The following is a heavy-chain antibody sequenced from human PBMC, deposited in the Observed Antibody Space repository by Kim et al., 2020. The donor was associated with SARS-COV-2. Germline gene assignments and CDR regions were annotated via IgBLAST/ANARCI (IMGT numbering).Heavy chain of an antibody. CDR3: VRGSGSYGYGMGV. D-gene: IGHD3-3*01. CDR1: GFTFSSYW. V-gene: IGHV3-74*01. Sequence: GGSLRLFCAASGFTFSSYWMHWVRQAPGTGLVWVSRINNDGVDTIYADFVKGRFTISRDNAKNTLYLQMNSLRVEDTAVYFCVRGSGSYGYGMGVWGQGTTVTVSS. J-gene: IGHJ6*02. CDR2: INNDGVDT.